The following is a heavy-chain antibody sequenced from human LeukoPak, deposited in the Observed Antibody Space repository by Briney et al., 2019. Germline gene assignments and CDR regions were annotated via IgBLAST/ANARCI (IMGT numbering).Heavy chain of an antibody. Sequence: ASVKVSCKASGYTFTSYAMNWVRQAPGQGLEWMGWINPNSGGTNYAQKFQGRVTMTRDTSISTAYMELSRLRSDDTAVYYCARAAEYGGYCYDPWGQGTLVTVSS. CDR1: GYTFTSYA. V-gene: IGHV1-2*02. J-gene: IGHJ5*02. D-gene: IGHD2-21*02. CDR2: INPNSGGT. CDR3: ARAAEYGGYCYDP.